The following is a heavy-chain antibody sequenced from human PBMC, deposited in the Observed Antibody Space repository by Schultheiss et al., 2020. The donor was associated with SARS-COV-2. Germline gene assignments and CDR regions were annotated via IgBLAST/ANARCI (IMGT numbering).Heavy chain of an antibody. V-gene: IGHV3-48*03. D-gene: IGHD5-12*01. Sequence: GESLKISCVASGFTFSHYEMDWVRQAPGKGLEWISYISSSADTIYYADSVKGRFTISRDNAKNSLFLQMDSLTAEDTAVYYCARGSGGGYEFDYWGQGTLVTVSS. CDR2: ISSSADTI. CDR3: ARGSGGGYEFDY. J-gene: IGHJ4*02. CDR1: GFTFSHYE.